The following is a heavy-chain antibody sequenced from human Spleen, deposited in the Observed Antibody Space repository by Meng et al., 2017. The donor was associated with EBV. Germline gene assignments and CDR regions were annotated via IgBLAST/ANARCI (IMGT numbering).Heavy chain of an antibody. V-gene: IGHV1-69*06. CDR1: GGTVSSDA. D-gene: IGHD3-10*01. CDR3: ASESGRGYTPDY. Sequence: QVPLVQAGAEVKKPGSSVNVSCKPSGGTVSSDAISWVRQSPGQGLEWMGGLIPMLGAQNYAQKFQDRVTIIADKSTSIHYMELSSLRSDDTAVYYCASESGRGYTPDYWGRGTLVTVSS. CDR2: LIPMLGAQ. J-gene: IGHJ4*02.